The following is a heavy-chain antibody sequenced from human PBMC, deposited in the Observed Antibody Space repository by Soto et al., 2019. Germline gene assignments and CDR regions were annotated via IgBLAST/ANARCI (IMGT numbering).Heavy chain of an antibody. CDR3: ARSLGRHPSETPRGHSFGAGSVLLLDH. CDR2: LIPMFDIP. D-gene: IGHD6-19*01. V-gene: IGHV1-69*13. Sequence: SVKVSCKASGGPFTSYTVYWVRQAPGQGLEWVGGLIPMFDIPNYARGFRGRVMITAEEATNTASMELSSLTSADTAVYFCARSLGRHPSETPRGHSFGAGSVLLLDHWGQGTLVTGS. CDR1: GGPFTSYT. J-gene: IGHJ4*02.